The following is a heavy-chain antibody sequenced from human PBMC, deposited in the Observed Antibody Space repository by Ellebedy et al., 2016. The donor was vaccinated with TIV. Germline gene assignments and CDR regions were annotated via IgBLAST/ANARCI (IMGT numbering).Heavy chain of an antibody. CDR1: GNTFSDYN. J-gene: IGHJ3*01. Sequence: ASVKVSXXGSGNTFSDYNIHWVRQAPGQGLEWVGRINPDRGDTDYAQKFQGRVTLTTDTSINTVTMELTRLTSDATAVYYCAREIAFTPGTGAWGQGTMVTVSS. CDR3: AREIAFTPGTGA. CDR2: INPDRGDT. V-gene: IGHV1-2*06. D-gene: IGHD3-3*02.